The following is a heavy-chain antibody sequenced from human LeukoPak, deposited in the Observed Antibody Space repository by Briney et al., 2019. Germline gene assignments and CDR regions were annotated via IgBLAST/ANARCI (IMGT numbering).Heavy chain of an antibody. Sequence: PSETLSLTCTVNGGSFSDYYWTWIRQPPGKGLEWIGYIYHSGSTYYNPSLKSRVTISVDRSKNQFSLKLCSVTAADTAVYYCARNTAMADGVDYWGQGTLVTVSS. J-gene: IGHJ4*02. V-gene: IGHV4-30-2*01. CDR3: ARNTAMADGVDY. D-gene: IGHD5-18*01. CDR1: GGSFSDYY. CDR2: IYHSGST.